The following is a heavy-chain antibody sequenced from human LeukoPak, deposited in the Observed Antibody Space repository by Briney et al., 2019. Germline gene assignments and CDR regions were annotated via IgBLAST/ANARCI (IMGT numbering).Heavy chain of an antibody. CDR3: ARPPNPYNWFDP. CDR2: IYHSGST. V-gene: IGHV4-38-2*01. CDR1: GYSISSGYY. Sequence: PSETLSLTCAVYGYSISSGYYWGWIRQPPGKGLEWIGSIYHSGSTYYNPSLKSRVTILLDTSKNQFSLKLSSVTAADTAVYYCARPPNPYNWFDPWGQGTLVTVSS. J-gene: IGHJ5*02.